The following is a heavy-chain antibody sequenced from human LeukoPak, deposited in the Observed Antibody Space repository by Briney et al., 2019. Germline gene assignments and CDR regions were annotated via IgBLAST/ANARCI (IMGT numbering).Heavy chain of an antibody. CDR2: INQEGSEK. CDR3: ARWDVVVPATHCFDY. J-gene: IGHJ4*02. Sequence: GGSLRLSCAPSGFPFNSYWVNWVRQAPGKGREWVANINQEGSEKYYVDSVKGRFTISRDNAKNSLYLQMNSLRAEDTAVYYCARWDVVVPATHCFDYWGQGTLVTVSS. CDR1: GFPFNSYW. V-gene: IGHV3-7*01. D-gene: IGHD2-2*01.